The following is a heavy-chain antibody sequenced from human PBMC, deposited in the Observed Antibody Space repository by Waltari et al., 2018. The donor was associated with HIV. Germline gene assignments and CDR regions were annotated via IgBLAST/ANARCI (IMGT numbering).Heavy chain of an antibody. Sequence: SGAEVKRPGASVMISCEASGYPFTSYYMNWVRQVPGLGLEWMGVINPNSGTSTYAQKFRGRVTMTRDLSTRTYYLELSNLKSDDTAVYFCANTRVGDFDYWGQGTQVTVS. D-gene: IGHD1-26*01. CDR1: GYPFTSYY. CDR2: INPNSGTS. V-gene: IGHV1-46*03. J-gene: IGHJ4*02. CDR3: ANTRVGDFDY.